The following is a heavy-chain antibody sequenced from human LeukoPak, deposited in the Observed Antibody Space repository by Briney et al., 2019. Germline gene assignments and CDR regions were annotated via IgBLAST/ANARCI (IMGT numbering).Heavy chain of an antibody. D-gene: IGHD2-2*01. Sequence: GGSLRLSCAASGFTFSSYAMSWVRQAPGKGLEWVSAISGSGGSTYYADSVKGRFTISRDNSKNTLYLQMNSLRAEDTAVYYCAKEIVVVPAAIGHDAFDIWGRGTMVTVS. CDR1: GFTFSSYA. J-gene: IGHJ3*02. CDR3: AKEIVVVPAAIGHDAFDI. V-gene: IGHV3-23*01. CDR2: ISGSGGST.